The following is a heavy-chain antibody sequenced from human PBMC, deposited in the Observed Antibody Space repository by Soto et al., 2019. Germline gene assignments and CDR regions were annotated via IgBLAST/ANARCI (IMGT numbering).Heavy chain of an antibody. J-gene: IGHJ4*02. V-gene: IGHV5-51*01. CDR2: IYPSDSDT. CDR3: ARGGVSTRTFDY. D-gene: IGHD3-3*01. Sequence: PXESLKLSCNGSGYNFSGYWIAWVLQMPGKGLELMGIIYPSDSDTRYRPSFQGQVTISADKSISSAYLQWSSLRASDTAMYYCARGGVSTRTFDYWGQGTPVTVSS. CDR1: GYNFSGYW.